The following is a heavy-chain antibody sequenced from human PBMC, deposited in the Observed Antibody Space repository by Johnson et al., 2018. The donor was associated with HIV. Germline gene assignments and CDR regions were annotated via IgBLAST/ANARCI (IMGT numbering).Heavy chain of an antibody. CDR3: TGGWYNLSAFDI. V-gene: IGHV3-7*01. Sequence: VQLVESGGGLVQPGGSLRLSCAASGFTFSRYWMSWVRQAPGKGLEWVANIKQDGSEKYYVDSVKGGFTISRDNAKNSLYLQMNSLRAEDTAVYYCTGGWYNLSAFDIWGQGTMVTVSS. CDR1: GFTFSRYW. J-gene: IGHJ3*02. CDR2: IKQDGSEK. D-gene: IGHD6-19*01.